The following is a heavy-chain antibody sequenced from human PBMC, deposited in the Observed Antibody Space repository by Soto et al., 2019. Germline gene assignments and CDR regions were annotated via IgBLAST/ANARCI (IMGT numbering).Heavy chain of an antibody. CDR3: AKDPYDSSGYYYVDY. Sequence: PGGSLRLSCAASGFTFSSYAMSWVRQAPGKGLEWVSAISGSGGSTYYADSVKGRFTISRDNSKNTLYLQMNSLRAEGTAVYYCAKDPYDSSGYYYVDYWGQGTLVTVSS. D-gene: IGHD3-22*01. CDR2: ISGSGGST. J-gene: IGHJ4*02. CDR1: GFTFSSYA. V-gene: IGHV3-23*01.